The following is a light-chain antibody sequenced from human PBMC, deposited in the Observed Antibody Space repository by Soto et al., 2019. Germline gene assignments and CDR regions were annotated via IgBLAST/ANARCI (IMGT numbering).Light chain of an antibody. V-gene: IGLV1-44*01. CDR2: SNT. J-gene: IGLJ2*01. CDR3: VAWDDSLNGHV. CDR1: SSNIGSRT. Sequence: QSVLTQTPSASGTPGQRITISCSGSSSNIGSRTVNWYQQFPGTAPKVLIYSNTQRPSGVPDRFSASKSGTTASLAISGLQSEDEADYYCVAWDDSLNGHVFGGGTKLTVL.